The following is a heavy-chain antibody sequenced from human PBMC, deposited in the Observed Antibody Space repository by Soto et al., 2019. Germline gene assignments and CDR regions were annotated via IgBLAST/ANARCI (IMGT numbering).Heavy chain of an antibody. CDR3: ARAPTYYDILTGYYQGYYYYGMDV. J-gene: IGHJ6*02. CDR2: IYYSGST. CDR1: GGSISIGTDY. Sequence: SETLSLTCDVSGGSISIGTDYWGWIRQPPGKGLEWIGTIYYSGSTNYNPSLKSRVTISVDTSKNQFSLKLSSVTAADTAVYYCARAPTYYDILTGYYQGYYYYGMDVWGQGTTVTVSS. V-gene: IGHV4-39*07. D-gene: IGHD3-9*01.